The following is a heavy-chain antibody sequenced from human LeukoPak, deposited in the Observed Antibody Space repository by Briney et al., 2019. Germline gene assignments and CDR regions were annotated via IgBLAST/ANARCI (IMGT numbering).Heavy chain of an antibody. J-gene: IGHJ3*02. Sequence: SETLPLTCTVSGGSISSYYWSWIRQPPGKGLEWIGYIYYSGSTNYNPSLKSRVTISVDTSKNQFSLKLSSVTAADTAVYYCARPIGPGAFDIWGQGTMVTVSS. V-gene: IGHV4-59*01. CDR1: GGSISSYY. D-gene: IGHD2/OR15-2a*01. CDR3: ARPIGPGAFDI. CDR2: IYYSGST.